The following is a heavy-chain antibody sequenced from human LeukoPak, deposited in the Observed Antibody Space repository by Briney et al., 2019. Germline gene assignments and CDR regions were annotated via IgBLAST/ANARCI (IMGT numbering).Heavy chain of an antibody. V-gene: IGHV3-23*01. Sequence: PGGSLRLSCAASGFTFTSYAMSWVRQAPGKGLEWVSSIRGSGGNTYYADSVKGRFTISRDNGKNSLYLQMNSLRAEDTAVYYCARDPTYYLRYGYFDSWGQGTLVTVSS. CDR3: ARDPTYYLRYGYFDS. CDR2: IRGSGGNT. D-gene: IGHD1-26*01. CDR1: GFTFTSYA. J-gene: IGHJ4*02.